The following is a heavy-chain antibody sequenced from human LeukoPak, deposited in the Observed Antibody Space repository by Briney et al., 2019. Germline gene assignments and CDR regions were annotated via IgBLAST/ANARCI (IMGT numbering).Heavy chain of an antibody. V-gene: IGHV3-21*01. D-gene: IGHD6-13*01. CDR2: ISSSSSYI. J-gene: IGHJ4*02. CDR3: ARATTEAGISATGTGY. Sequence: GGSLRLSCAASGFTFSSYSMNWVRQAPGKGLEWVSSISSSSSYIYYADSVKGRFTISRDNAKNSLYLQMNSLRAEDTAVYYCARATTEAGISATGTGYWGQGTLVTVSS. CDR1: GFTFSSYS.